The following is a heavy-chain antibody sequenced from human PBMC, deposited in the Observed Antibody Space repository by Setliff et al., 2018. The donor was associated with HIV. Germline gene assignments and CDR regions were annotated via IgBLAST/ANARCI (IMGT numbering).Heavy chain of an antibody. Sequence: GGSLRLSCGASGFTFSNYGMQWVRQAPGKGLEWVAIISYNERDTFYADSVKGRFTISRDNSKNMLYLQMNSLRTEDTAVYYCTKPTTVVTSYYFDSWGQGTQVTVS. CDR2: ISYNERDT. J-gene: IGHJ4*02. CDR3: TKPTTVVTSYYFDS. D-gene: IGHD4-17*01. CDR1: GFTFSNYG. V-gene: IGHV3-30*18.